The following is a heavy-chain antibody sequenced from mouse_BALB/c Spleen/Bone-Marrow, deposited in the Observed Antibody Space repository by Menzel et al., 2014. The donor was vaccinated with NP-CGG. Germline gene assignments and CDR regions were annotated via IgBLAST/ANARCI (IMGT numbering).Heavy chain of an antibody. CDR2: IDPANGNT. CDR3: ATYYRYDRRFAY. Sequence: EVQGVESGAELVKPGASVKLSGTASGFNIKDTYMHWVKQRPEQGLEWIGRIDPANGNTKYDPKFRGKATITADTSSNTAYLQLSSLTSEDTAVYYCATYYRYDRRFAYWGQGTLVTVSA. V-gene: IGHV14-3*02. CDR1: GFNIKDTY. J-gene: IGHJ3*01. D-gene: IGHD2-14*01.